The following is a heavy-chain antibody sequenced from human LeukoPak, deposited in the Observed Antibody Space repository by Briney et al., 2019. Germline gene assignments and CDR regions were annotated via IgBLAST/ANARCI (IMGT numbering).Heavy chain of an antibody. J-gene: IGHJ4*02. CDR3: ARGGAFYWNPRY. CDR1: GFTVSDYY. Sequence: PGESLRLSCVASGFTVSDYYMSWVRQAPGKGLEGVSLLYTDDTTIYADSVEGRFTISRDDSKNTIYLHMTTLRGEDTAVYYCARGGAFYWNPRYWGQGTLVTVSS. V-gene: IGHV3-53*01. CDR2: LYTDDTT. D-gene: IGHD1-1*01.